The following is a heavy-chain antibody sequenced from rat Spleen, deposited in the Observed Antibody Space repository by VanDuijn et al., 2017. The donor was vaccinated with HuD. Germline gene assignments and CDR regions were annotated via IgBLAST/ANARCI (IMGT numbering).Heavy chain of an antibody. Sequence: EVQLVESGGGLVQPGRSLKLSCEASGFTFSDYYMAWVRQAPKKGLEWVASISYEGSSTYYGDSVKGRFTISRDNAKSTLYLQMNSLRSEDTATYYCSRPHFNKYVMDAWGQGASVTVSS. CDR1: GFTFSDYY. D-gene: IGHD1-3*01. CDR2: ISYEGSST. CDR3: SRPHFNKYVMDA. V-gene: IGHV5-22*01. J-gene: IGHJ4*01.